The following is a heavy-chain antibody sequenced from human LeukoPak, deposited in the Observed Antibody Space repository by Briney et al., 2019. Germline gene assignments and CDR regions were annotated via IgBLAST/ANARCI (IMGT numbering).Heavy chain of an antibody. D-gene: IGHD1-26*01. Sequence: SETLSLTCTVSGGSISSGGYYWSWIRQHPGKGLEWIGYIYYSGSTYYNPSLKSRVTISVDTSKNQFSLKLSSVTAADTAVYYCARDIVGAAYYWFDPWGQGTLVTVSS. CDR3: ARDIVGAAYYWFDP. CDR2: IYYSGST. CDR1: GGSISSGGYY. J-gene: IGHJ5*02. V-gene: IGHV4-31*03.